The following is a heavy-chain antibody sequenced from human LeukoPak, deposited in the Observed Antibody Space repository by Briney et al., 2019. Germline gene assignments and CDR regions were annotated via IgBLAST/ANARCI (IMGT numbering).Heavy chain of an antibody. CDR2: IYSSGST. Sequence: SETLSLTCTVSGGSINSGSYYWSWIRQPAGTGLEWIGRIYSSGSTNYNPSLRSRVTISVDTSKNQYSLKLSAVTAADTAVFYCARDPRGDDAFDIWGQGTMVTVSS. J-gene: IGHJ3*02. CDR3: ARDPRGDDAFDI. V-gene: IGHV4-61*02. CDR1: GGSINSGSYY. D-gene: IGHD3-10*01.